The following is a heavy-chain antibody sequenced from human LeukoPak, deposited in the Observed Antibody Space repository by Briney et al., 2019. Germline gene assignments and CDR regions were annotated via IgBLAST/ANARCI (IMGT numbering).Heavy chain of an antibody. Sequence: PSETPSLTCAVYGGSFSGYSWSWIRQPPGQGLEWIGYIYHSGSTYYNPSLKSRVTISVDRSKYQFTLNLSSVTAADTAVYYCARGGSSGYSPDYWGQGTLVTVSS. CDR2: IYHSGST. J-gene: IGHJ4*02. CDR1: GGSFSGYS. D-gene: IGHD3-22*01. V-gene: IGHV4-30-2*01. CDR3: ARGGSSGYSPDY.